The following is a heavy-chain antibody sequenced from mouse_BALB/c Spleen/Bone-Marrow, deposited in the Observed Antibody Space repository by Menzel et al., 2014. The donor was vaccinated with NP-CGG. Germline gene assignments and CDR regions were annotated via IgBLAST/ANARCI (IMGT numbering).Heavy chain of an antibody. J-gene: IGHJ4*01. V-gene: IGHV5-12-1*01. CDR1: GFAFSRYD. CDR3: VRHKNYYAMDY. CDR2: ITNGGDNT. Sequence: EVKLLESGGGLVKPGGSLKLSCAASGFAFSRYDMSWVRQTPEKRLEWVAYITNGGDNTYYPDTVKGRFTISRDNAKNTLYLQTSSLKSEDTAMYYCVRHKNYYAMDYWGQGTSVTVSS.